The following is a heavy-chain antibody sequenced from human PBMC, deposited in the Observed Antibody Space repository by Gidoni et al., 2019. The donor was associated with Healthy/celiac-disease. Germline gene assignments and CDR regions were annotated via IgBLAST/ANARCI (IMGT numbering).Heavy chain of an antibody. CDR3: AKPHDFWSGYCDY. CDR1: GFTFSSYA. D-gene: IGHD3-3*01. V-gene: IGHV3-23*01. Sequence: EVQLLESGGGLVQPGGSLRLSCAASGFTFSSYAMSGVRQAPGKGLDWVPAISGSGGSTYYADSVKGRFTISRDNSKNTLYLQMNRLRAEDTAVYYCAKPHDFWSGYCDYWGQGTLVTVSS. CDR2: ISGSGGST. J-gene: IGHJ4*02.